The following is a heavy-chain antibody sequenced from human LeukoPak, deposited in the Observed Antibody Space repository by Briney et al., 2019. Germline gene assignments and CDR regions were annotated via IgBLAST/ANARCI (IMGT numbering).Heavy chain of an antibody. CDR3: ARDRKAYSSSSPFSSF. CDR2: FSAYNGNT. Sequence: APVKVSCKASGYTFTSYGISWVRQAPGQGLEWMGWFSAYNGNTNYAQKLQGRVTMTTDTSTSTAYMELRSLRSDDTAVYYCARDRKAYSSSSPFSSFWGQGTLVTVSS. CDR1: GYTFTSYG. V-gene: IGHV1-18*01. J-gene: IGHJ4*02. D-gene: IGHD6-6*01.